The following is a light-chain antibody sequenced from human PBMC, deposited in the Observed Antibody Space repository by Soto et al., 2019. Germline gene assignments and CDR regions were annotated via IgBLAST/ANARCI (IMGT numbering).Light chain of an antibody. Sequence: QSVLTQPASVSGSPGQSITISCTGTRIDVGAYNYVSWYQQYPGKAPKLIIYAVTGRPSGVSHRFSGSKSGNTASLTISGLQAEDEADYYCSSYTTSSTRVFGTGTKVTV. CDR1: RIDVGAYNY. CDR3: SSYTTSSTRV. CDR2: AVT. J-gene: IGLJ1*01. V-gene: IGLV2-14*01.